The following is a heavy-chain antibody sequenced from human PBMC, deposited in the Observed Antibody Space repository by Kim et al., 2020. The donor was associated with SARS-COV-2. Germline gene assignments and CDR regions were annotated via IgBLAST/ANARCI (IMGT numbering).Heavy chain of an antibody. CDR3: ARGYDTAMVNY. V-gene: IGHV4-59*01. Sequence: SETLSLTCTVSGGSISSYYWSWIRQPPGKGLEWIGYIYYSGSTNYNPSLKSRVTISVDTSKNQFSLKLSSVTAADTAVYYCARGYDTAMVNYWGQGTLVTVSS. J-gene: IGHJ4*02. CDR2: IYYSGST. D-gene: IGHD5-18*01. CDR1: GGSISSYY.